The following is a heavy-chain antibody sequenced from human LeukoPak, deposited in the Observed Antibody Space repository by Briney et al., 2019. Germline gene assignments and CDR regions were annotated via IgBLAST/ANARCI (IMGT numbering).Heavy chain of an antibody. V-gene: IGHV3-23*01. CDR3: ARDTPDSSGYRLSGPDY. CDR2: ISGSGGST. D-gene: IGHD3-22*01. J-gene: IGHJ4*02. CDR1: GFIFSSYA. Sequence: GGSLRLSCAASGFIFSSYAMSWVRQAPGKGLEWVSTISGSGGSTHYADSVKGRFTISRDNSKNTLYLQMNSLRAEDTAVYYCARDTPDSSGYRLSGPDYWGQGTLVTVSS.